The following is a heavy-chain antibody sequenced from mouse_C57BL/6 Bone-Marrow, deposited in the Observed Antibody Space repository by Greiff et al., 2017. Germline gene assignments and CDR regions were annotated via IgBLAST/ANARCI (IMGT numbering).Heavy chain of an antibody. CDR3: AREGDNY. D-gene: IGHD3-2*01. CDR2: ISSGGSYT. J-gene: IGHJ2*01. CDR1: GFTFSSYG. Sequence: EVQLVESGGDLVKPGGSLKLSCAASGFTFSSYGMSWVRQTPDKRLEWVATISSGGSYTYYPDSVKGRFTISTDNATNTLYLQVSSLKSEDTAMYYCAREGDNYWGQGTTLTVSS. V-gene: IGHV5-6*01.